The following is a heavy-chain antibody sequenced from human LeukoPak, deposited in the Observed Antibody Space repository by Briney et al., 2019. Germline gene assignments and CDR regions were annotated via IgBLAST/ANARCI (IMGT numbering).Heavy chain of an antibody. CDR1: GFTLGYYA. D-gene: IGHD5-12*01. CDR2: IRSKAYVGTT. J-gene: IGHJ4*02. CDR3: SRGSYDYWRKAFFDY. V-gene: IGHV3-49*03. Sequence: GGSLRLSCTGLGFTLGYYAMSWFPQAPGKGLERVGLIRSKAYVGTTEYAASVKGRFTISRDDFNSIAYLQMSSLKTEDTAMYYCSRGSYDYWRKAFFDYWGQGTLVTVSS.